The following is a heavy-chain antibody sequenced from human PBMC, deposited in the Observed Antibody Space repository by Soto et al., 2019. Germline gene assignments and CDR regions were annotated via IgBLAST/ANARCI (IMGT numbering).Heavy chain of an antibody. CDR3: ARDRGPNTPDY. CDR1: GFTFSNYW. D-gene: IGHD2-2*02. CDR2: MNQDGSQI. J-gene: IGHJ4*02. V-gene: IGHV3-7*01. Sequence: EVQVVESGGGLVQPGGSLRLSCAVSGFTFSNYWRTWVRQAPGKGLGWVAYMNQDGSQIYYVDSLRGRFTISRDNAKNSLYLQMNSLRVDDTAVYYCARDRGPNTPDYWGQGTLVTVSS.